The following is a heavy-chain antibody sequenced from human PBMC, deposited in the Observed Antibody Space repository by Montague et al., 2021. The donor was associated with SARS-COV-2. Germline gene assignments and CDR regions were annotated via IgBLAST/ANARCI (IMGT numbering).Heavy chain of an antibody. J-gene: IGHJ6*03. Sequence: SETLSLTCTVSGGSISSCYCSWIRQPQGQGQELMWYVYNSRSTTYNPTPTRRITISLDTSTTQFSLTLSSISAADTAVYYCARGIFTIPFSPAHYYMDVWGKGTPVTVSS. D-gene: IGHD3-3*01. CDR3: ARGIFTIPFSPAHYYMDV. CDR1: GGSISSCY. V-gene: IGHV4-59*01. CDR2: VYNSRST.